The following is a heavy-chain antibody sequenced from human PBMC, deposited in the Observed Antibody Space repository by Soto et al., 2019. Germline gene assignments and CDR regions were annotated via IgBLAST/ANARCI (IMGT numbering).Heavy chain of an antibody. CDR1: GFTFNTYG. J-gene: IGHJ6*02. D-gene: IGHD2-15*01. V-gene: IGHV3-33*08. CDR2: IWYDGSNK. CDR3: ARADCTGAYCYSWPFNYGVDV. Sequence: QVQLVESGGGVVQPGGSLRLSCTTSGFTFNTYGMHWVRQAPGKGLEWVAIIWYDGSNKYYADSVKGRFTISRDNSKNPVYLQMNSLRAEDTALYYCARADCTGAYCYSWPFNYGVDVWGQGTTVTVSS.